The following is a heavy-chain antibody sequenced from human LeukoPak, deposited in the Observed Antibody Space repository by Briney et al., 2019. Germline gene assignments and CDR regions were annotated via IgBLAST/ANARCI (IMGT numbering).Heavy chain of an antibody. CDR1: GFTFSSYW. CDR3: AKAISSSFFDL. D-gene: IGHD6-13*01. Sequence: GGSLRLSCAASGFTFSSYWMSWVRQAPGKGLEWVANIKQDGSEKYYADSVKGRFTISRDNAKNSLYLLLNSLRAEDTALYYCAKAISSSFFDLWGQGTLVTVSS. V-gene: IGHV3-7*03. CDR2: IKQDGSEK. J-gene: IGHJ4*02.